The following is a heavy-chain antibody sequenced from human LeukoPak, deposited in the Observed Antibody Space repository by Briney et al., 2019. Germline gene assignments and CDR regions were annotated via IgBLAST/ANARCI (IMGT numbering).Heavy chain of an antibody. CDR2: MNPNSGNT. CDR1: GYTFTSYD. Sequence: ASVKVSCKASGYTFTSYDINWVRQATGQGLEWMGWMNPNSGNTGYAQKFQGRVTITRNTSISTAYMELSSLRSEDTAVYYCARGLHCSGGSCYWSWNYYYYYYMDVWGKGTTVTVSS. D-gene: IGHD2-15*01. CDR3: ARGLHCSGGSCYWSWNYYYYYYMDV. J-gene: IGHJ6*03. V-gene: IGHV1-8*03.